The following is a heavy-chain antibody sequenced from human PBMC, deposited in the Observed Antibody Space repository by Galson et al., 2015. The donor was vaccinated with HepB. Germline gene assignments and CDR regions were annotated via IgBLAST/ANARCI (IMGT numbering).Heavy chain of an antibody. CDR3: AEETPPDIKGGAFDY. V-gene: IGHV3-30*18. CDR2: ISFDGSKK. Sequence: SLRLSCAASGFTFSDFGINWVRQAPGKGLEWVAVISFDGSKKYYTDSVKGRFTISRDNSNNTLYLQLNSLRLEDTAVYYCAEETPPDIKGGAFDYWGQGTLVTVSS. D-gene: IGHD2-15*01. J-gene: IGHJ4*02. CDR1: GFTFSDFG.